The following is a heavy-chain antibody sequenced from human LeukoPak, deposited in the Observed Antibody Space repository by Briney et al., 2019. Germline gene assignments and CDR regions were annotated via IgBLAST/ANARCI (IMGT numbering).Heavy chain of an antibody. CDR1: GGSISSYY. J-gene: IGHJ6*03. V-gene: IGHV4-59*01. CDR2: IYYSGST. CDR3: ARDGWGAAAGRGYYYYMDV. D-gene: IGHD6-13*01. Sequence: SETLSLTFTVSGGSISSYYWSWIRQPPGKGLEWIGYIYYSGSTNYNPSLKSRVTIPVDTSKNQFSLKLSSVTAADTAVYYCARDGWGAAAGRGYYYYMDVWGKGTTVTVSS.